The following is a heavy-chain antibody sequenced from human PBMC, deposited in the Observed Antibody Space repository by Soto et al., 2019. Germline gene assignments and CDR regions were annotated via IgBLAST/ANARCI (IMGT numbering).Heavy chain of an antibody. CDR1: GGSIRSHN. V-gene: IGHV4-59*11. CDR3: ARDISPPNGYDPVYYYLGMDV. Sequence: QVQLQESGPGLVKPSETLSLTCTVSGGSIRSHNWSWIRRPPGKGLEWIGYIYYNGNTKYKPSLESRVTMSVDASKNQFSLMLSSVTAADTAVYYCARDISPPNGYDPVYYYLGMDVWGQGTTVTVSS. CDR2: IYYNGNT. D-gene: IGHD5-12*01. J-gene: IGHJ6*02.